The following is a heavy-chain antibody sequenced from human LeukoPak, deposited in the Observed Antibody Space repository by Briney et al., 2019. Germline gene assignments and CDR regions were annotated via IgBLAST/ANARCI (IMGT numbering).Heavy chain of an antibody. V-gene: IGHV3-21*01. D-gene: IGHD3-22*01. Sequence: GGSLRLSCAASGFTFSSYSMNWVRQAPGKGLEWVSSISNDGKYIYYADSVKGRFTISRDNAKSSLYLQMNSLRAEDTAVYYCARSYGSSGQRSYWGQGTLVTVSS. CDR2: ISNDGKYI. J-gene: IGHJ4*02. CDR1: GFTFSSYS. CDR3: ARSYGSSGQRSY.